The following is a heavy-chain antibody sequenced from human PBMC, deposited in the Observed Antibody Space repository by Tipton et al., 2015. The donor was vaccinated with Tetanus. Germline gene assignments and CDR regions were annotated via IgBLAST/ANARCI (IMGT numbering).Heavy chain of an antibody. CDR3: ARVWEYYYDSSGYQKRFFDY. CDR1: GYTFTGYY. J-gene: IGHJ4*02. V-gene: IGHV1-2*02. D-gene: IGHD3-22*01. Sequence: QSGAEVKKPGASVKVSCKASGYTFTGYYMHWVRQAPGQGLEWMGWINPNSGGTNYAQKFQGRVTMTRDTSISTAYMELSRLRSDDTALYYCARVWEYYYDSSGYQKRFFDYWGQGTLVTVSS. CDR2: INPNSGGT.